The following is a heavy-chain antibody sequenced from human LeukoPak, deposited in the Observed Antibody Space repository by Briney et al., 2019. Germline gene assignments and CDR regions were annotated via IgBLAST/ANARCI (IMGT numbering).Heavy chain of an antibody. D-gene: IGHD3-22*01. CDR2: ISGSGGST. Sequence: PGGSLRLSCAASGFTFSSYAMSWVRQAPGKGLEWVSAISGSGGSTYYADSVKGRFTISRDNSKNTLYLQMNSLRAEDTAVYYCAKDTDYDSSGYYFTAIKVAAFDIWGQGTMVTVSS. CDR1: GFTFSSYA. V-gene: IGHV3-23*01. CDR3: AKDTDYDSSGYYFTAIKVAAFDI. J-gene: IGHJ3*02.